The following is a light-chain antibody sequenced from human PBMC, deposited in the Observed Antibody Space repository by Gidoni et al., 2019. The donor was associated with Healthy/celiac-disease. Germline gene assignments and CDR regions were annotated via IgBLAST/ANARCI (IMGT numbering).Light chain of an antibody. CDR3: QALDSSTNYV. J-gene: IGLJ1*01. V-gene: IGLV3-1*01. CDR2: QDS. CDR1: KVGDKY. Sequence: YELTQPPSVFVSPGQTASITCSGDKVGDKYACWYQQKTGQSPVLVIYQDSKRPSGIPERFSGANSGNTATLTISGTQAMDEADDYCQALDSSTNYVFGTGTKVTVL.